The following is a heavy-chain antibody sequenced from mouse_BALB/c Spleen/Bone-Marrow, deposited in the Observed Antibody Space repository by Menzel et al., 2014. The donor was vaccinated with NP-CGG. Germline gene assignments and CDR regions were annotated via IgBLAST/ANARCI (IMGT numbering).Heavy chain of an antibody. Sequence: DVQLVESGAELVKPGASVKLSCTASGFNIKDTYMHWVKQRPEQGLEWIGRIDPANGNTKYDPKFQGKATITADTSSNPAYLQLSSLTSEDTAVYYCAMYYYGSSLFAYWGQGTLVTVSA. CDR3: AMYYYGSSLFAY. V-gene: IGHV14-3*02. J-gene: IGHJ3*01. D-gene: IGHD1-1*01. CDR1: GFNIKDTY. CDR2: IDPANGNT.